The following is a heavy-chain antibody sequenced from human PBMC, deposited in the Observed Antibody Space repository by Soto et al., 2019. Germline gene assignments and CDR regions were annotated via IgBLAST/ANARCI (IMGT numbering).Heavy chain of an antibody. Sequence: LRLSCAASGFTFSSYAMSWVRQAPGKGLEWVSAISGSGGSTYYADSVKGRFTISRDNSKNTLYLQMNSLRAEDTAVYYCAKDPARYDFWSGYYGSFYGMDVWGQGTTVTVSS. CDR1: GFTFSSYA. CDR2: ISGSGGST. J-gene: IGHJ6*02. D-gene: IGHD3-3*01. V-gene: IGHV3-23*01. CDR3: AKDPARYDFWSGYYGSFYGMDV.